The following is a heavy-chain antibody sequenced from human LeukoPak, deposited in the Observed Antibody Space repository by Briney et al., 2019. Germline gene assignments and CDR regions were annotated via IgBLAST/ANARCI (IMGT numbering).Heavy chain of an antibody. D-gene: IGHD3-3*01. Sequence: GGYLRLSCAASGFTFSSYAMSWVRQAPGKGLERVSAISGSGGSTYYADSVKGRFTISRDNSKNTLYLQMNSLRAEDTAVYYCAKVSPLYYDFWSGQSRFDYWGQGTLVTVSS. CDR3: AKVSPLYYDFWSGQSRFDY. CDR2: ISGSGGST. CDR1: GFTFSSYA. V-gene: IGHV3-23*01. J-gene: IGHJ4*02.